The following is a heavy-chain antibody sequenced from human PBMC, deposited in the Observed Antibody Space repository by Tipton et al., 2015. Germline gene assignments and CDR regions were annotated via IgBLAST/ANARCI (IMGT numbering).Heavy chain of an antibody. J-gene: IGHJ3*01. V-gene: IGHV4-31*03. Sequence: TLSLTCNVSGGSISSGGYYXXWIRQHXXKGLEWIGYIXYGGSTYYNPSXRSRVIISVDTSKNQFSLNLSSVTAADTAAYYCARXSLFXYXXXAFDVWGXXXMVTVSS. CDR1: GGSISSGGYY. CDR3: ARXSLFXYXXXAFDV. CDR2: IXYGGST. D-gene: IGHD2-2*02.